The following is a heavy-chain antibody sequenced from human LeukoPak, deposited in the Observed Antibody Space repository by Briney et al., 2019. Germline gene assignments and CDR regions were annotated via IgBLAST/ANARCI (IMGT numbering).Heavy chain of an antibody. CDR2: INPNSGGT. Sequence: ASVKVSCKASGYTFTGYYMHWVRQAPGQGLEWMGRINPNSGGTNYAQKRQGRVTMTRGAATSTAYMKLRSLRSDDTAVYYCARGGDVRFLEWLLPDDAFDIWGQGTMVTVSS. V-gene: IGHV1-2*06. J-gene: IGHJ3*02. CDR3: ARGGDVRFLEWLLPDDAFDI. CDR1: GYTFTGYY. D-gene: IGHD3-3*01.